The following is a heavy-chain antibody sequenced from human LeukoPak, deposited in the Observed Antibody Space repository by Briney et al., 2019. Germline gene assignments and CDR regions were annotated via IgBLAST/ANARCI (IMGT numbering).Heavy chain of an antibody. CDR1: GDSVSSNSAA. V-gene: IGHV6-1*01. Sequence: SQTLSLTCTISGDSVSSNSAAWNWIRQSPSRGLEWLGRTYYRSKWYNDYAVSVKSRITINPDTSKNQFSLQLNSVTPEDTAVYYCAREEPTTGTTLDAFDIWGQGTMVTVSS. CDR2: TYYRSKWYN. D-gene: IGHD1-1*01. J-gene: IGHJ3*02. CDR3: AREEPTTGTTLDAFDI.